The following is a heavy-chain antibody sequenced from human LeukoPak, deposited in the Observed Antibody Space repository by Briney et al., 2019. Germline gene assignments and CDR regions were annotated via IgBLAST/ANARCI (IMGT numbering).Heavy chain of an antibody. V-gene: IGHV3-23*01. CDR3: ARVPYGSGSPFDY. CDR1: GFTFSSYA. J-gene: IGHJ4*02. CDR2: ISGSGDNT. Sequence: GGSLRLSCAASGFTFSSYAMSWVRQAPGKGLEWVSGISGSGDNTYYADSVKGRFTISRDNAKNSLYLQMNSLRAEDTAVYYCARVPYGSGSPFDYWGQGTLVTVSS. D-gene: IGHD3-10*01.